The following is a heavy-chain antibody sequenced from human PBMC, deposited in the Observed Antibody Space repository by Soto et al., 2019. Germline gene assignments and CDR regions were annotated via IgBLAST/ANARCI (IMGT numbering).Heavy chain of an antibody. CDR1: GGSLNNYN. Sequence: ENLSLTCTVSGGSLNNYNWNWIRQSAGTGLEWIGRIYSSGKTYYNPSLKSRVTLSLDMLNNQISLKVTSVTAADTAMYYCATESMYQIFGDDDLDFWGLGTMVTVSS. J-gene: IGHJ3*01. V-gene: IGHV4-4*07. D-gene: IGHD3-3*01. CDR3: ATESMYQIFGDDDLDF. CDR2: IYSSGKT.